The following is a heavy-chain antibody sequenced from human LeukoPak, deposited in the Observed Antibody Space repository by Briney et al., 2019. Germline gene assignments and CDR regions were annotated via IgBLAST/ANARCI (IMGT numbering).Heavy chain of an antibody. D-gene: IGHD1-26*01. CDR1: GFTFDDYG. CDR3: ARSLGYSGSYTPWFDP. Sequence: GGSLRLSCAASGFTFDDYGMSWVRQAPGKGLEWVSGINWNGGSTGYADSVKGRFTISRDNAKNSLYLQMNSLRAEDTALYHCARSLGYSGSYTPWFDPRGQGTLVTVSS. CDR2: INWNGGST. V-gene: IGHV3-20*01. J-gene: IGHJ5*02.